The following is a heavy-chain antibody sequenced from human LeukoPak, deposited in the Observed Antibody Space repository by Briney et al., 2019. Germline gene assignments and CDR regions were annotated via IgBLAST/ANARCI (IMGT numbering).Heavy chain of an antibody. CDR3: ARVGRITIFGVVTPLVDY. V-gene: IGHV1-18*01. J-gene: IGHJ4*02. CDR2: ISAYNGNT. CDR1: GYTFTSYG. D-gene: IGHD3-3*01. Sequence: GASVKVSCKASGYTFTSYGISWVRQAPGQGLEWMGWISAYNGNTNYAQKLQGRVTMTTDTSTSTAYMELRSLRSDDTAVYYCARVGRITIFGVVTPLVDYWGQGTLVTVSS.